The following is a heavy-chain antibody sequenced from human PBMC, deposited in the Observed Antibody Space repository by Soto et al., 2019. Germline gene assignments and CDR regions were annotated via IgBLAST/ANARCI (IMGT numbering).Heavy chain of an antibody. V-gene: IGHV1-69*06. CDR2: IIPIFGTA. CDR1: GGTFSSYA. Sequence: VASVKVSCNASGGTFSSYAISWVRQAPGQGLEWMGGIIPIFGTANYAQKFQGRVTITADKSTSTAYMELSSPRSEDTAVYYGARDPVAYSSGSDYWGQGTLVTVSS. J-gene: IGHJ4*02. D-gene: IGHD6-19*01. CDR3: ARDPVAYSSGSDY.